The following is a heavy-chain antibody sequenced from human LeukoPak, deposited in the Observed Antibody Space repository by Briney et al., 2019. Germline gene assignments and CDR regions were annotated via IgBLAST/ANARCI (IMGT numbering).Heavy chain of an antibody. J-gene: IGHJ4*02. CDR3: ARDRAERVGALV. V-gene: IGHV4-39*07. CDR2: IYYSGST. CDR1: GGSISSSSYY. D-gene: IGHD1-26*01. Sequence: PSETLSLTCTVSGGSISSSSYYWGWIRQPPGKGLEWIGSIYYSGSTYYNPSLKSRVTISVDTSKNQFSLKLSSVTAADTAVYYCARDRAERVGALVWGQGTLVTVSS.